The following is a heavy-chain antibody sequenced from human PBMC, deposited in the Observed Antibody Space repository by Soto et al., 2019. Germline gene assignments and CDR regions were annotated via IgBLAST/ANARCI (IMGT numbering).Heavy chain of an antibody. CDR2: INAGNGNT. CDR1: GYTFTSYA. CDR3: ARELTSATSWFDP. D-gene: IGHD2-15*01. Sequence: ASVKVSCKASGYTFTSYAMHWVRQAPGQRLEWMGWINAGNGNTKYSQKFQGRVTITRDTSASTAYMELSSLRSEYTAVYYCARELTSATSWFDPWGQGTLVTVSS. J-gene: IGHJ5*02. V-gene: IGHV1-3*01.